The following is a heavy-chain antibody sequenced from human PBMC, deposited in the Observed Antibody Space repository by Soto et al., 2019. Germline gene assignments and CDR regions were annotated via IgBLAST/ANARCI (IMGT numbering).Heavy chain of an antibody. CDR2: IYYSGIT. J-gene: IGHJ1*01. D-gene: IGHD3-22*01. V-gene: IGHV4-61*01. CDR1: GGSVSSGSYY. CDR3: ARGNYYDSSGYYPPYFQH. Sequence: SETLSLTCTVSGGSVSSGSYYWSWIRQPPGKGLEWIGYIYYSGITNYNPSLKSRVTTSVDTSKNQFSLKLSSVTAADTAVYYCARGNYYDSSGYYPPYFQHWGQGTLVTVSS.